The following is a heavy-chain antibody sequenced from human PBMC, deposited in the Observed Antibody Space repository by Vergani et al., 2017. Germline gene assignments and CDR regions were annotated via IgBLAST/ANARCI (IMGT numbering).Heavy chain of an antibody. V-gene: IGHV4-34*02. CDR3: ARDHRDYNNYPGTFDI. CDR1: GESFSSFY. Sequence: QVQLQQWGAGVVKPSGTLSLTCAVFGESFSSFYWSWIRQPPGKGLEWIGEINNDGHTNYNPSLESRVTVSRDTAKNQFSLNLMSVTAADTAMYYCARDHRDYNNYPGTFDIWGQGSMVTVSS. CDR2: INNDGHT. D-gene: IGHD5-24*01. J-gene: IGHJ3*02.